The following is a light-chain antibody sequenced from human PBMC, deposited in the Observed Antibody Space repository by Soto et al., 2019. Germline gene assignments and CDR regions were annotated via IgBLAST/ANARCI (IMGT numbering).Light chain of an antibody. CDR2: KAS. V-gene: IGKV1-5*03. Sequence: DIQMTQSPSTLSGSVGDRGTMTWRASQTISSWLAWYQQKPGKAPKLLIYKASTLKSGVPSRFSGRGSGTEFTLTISSLQPDDFATYYCQHYNSYSEAFGQGTKVDIK. CDR1: QTISSW. CDR3: QHYNSYSEA. J-gene: IGKJ1*01.